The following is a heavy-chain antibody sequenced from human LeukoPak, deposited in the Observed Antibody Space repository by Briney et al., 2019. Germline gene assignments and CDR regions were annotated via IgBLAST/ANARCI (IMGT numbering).Heavy chain of an antibody. D-gene: IGHD3-22*01. CDR2: IGTAGAT. Sequence: GGSLTLSCAAYGFTFSSYDLHWVRQATGKGLEWVSAIGTAGATYYPGSVKGRFTISRENAKNSFFLQMSSLRAGDTAVYYCGGRMPGGADSSGSYGRWGQGTLVTVSS. CDR1: GFTFSSYD. V-gene: IGHV3-13*01. CDR3: GGRMPGGADSSGSYGR. J-gene: IGHJ4*02.